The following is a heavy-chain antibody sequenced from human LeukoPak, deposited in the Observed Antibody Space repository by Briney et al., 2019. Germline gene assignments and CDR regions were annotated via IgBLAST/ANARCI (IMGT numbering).Heavy chain of an antibody. CDR3: TRDLSENYSIDY. Sequence: GGSLRLSCSASGFTFRSYAIHWVRQAPGKGLEWVAFISYDGAVKYFADSVKGRFTISRDNSKNTLYLQMNSLRADDTGVYFCTRDLSENYSIDYWGQGTLVTVSS. J-gene: IGHJ4*02. CDR1: GFTFRSYA. CDR2: ISYDGAVK. D-gene: IGHD2-21*01. V-gene: IGHV3-30-3*01.